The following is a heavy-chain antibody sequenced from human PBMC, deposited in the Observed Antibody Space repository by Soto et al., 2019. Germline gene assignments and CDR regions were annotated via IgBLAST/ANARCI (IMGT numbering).Heavy chain of an antibody. CDR3: ATVLSLRITMVRGADGRLSYYYGMDV. Sequence: ASVKVSCKVSGYTLTELSMHWVRQAPGKGLEWMGGFDPEDGETIYAQKFQGRVTMTEDTSTDTAYMELSSLRSEDTAVYYCATVLSLRITMVRGADGRLSYYYGMDVWGQGTTVTVSS. CDR1: GYTLTELS. V-gene: IGHV1-24*01. D-gene: IGHD3-10*01. CDR2: FDPEDGET. J-gene: IGHJ6*02.